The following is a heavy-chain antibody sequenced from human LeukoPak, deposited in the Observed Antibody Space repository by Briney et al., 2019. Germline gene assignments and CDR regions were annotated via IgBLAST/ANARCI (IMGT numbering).Heavy chain of an antibody. V-gene: IGHV3-21*01. Sequence: PGGSLRLSCAASGFTFSSYSMNWVRQAPGKGLEWVSSISSSSSYIYYADSVKGRFTISRDNAKNSLYLQMNSLRAEDTAVYYCARVIDRYCSGGSCTAFDIWGQGTTVTVSS. CDR3: ARVIDRYCSGGSCTAFDI. D-gene: IGHD2-15*01. J-gene: IGHJ3*02. CDR1: GFTFSSYS. CDR2: ISSSSSYI.